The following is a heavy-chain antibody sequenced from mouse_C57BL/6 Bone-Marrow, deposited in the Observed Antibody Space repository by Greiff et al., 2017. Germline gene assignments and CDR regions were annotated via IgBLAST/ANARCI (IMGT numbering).Heavy chain of an antibody. D-gene: IGHD2-3*01. Sequence: VQLQQSGPELVKPGASVKIPCKASGYTFTDYNMDWVKQSHGKSLEWIGDINPNNGGPIYNQKFKGKATLTVDKSSRTAYMELRSLTSEDTAVYYCARYGDDGYYTAYWGQGTLVTVSA. CDR1: GYTFTDYN. CDR3: ARYGDDGYYTAY. CDR2: INPNNGGP. J-gene: IGHJ3*01. V-gene: IGHV1-18*01.